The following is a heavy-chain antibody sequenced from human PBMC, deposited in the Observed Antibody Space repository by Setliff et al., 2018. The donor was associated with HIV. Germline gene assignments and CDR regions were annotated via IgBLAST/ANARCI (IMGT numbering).Heavy chain of an antibody. CDR2: INWNGGST. Sequence: GGSLRLSCAASGFTFEDYGMSWVRQAPGKGLEWVSGINWNGGSTAYADSVRGRFTISRDTSKNTMYLQMNSLRREDTALYYCARVLPYNSALDNWGQGTLVTVSS. J-gene: IGHJ4*02. D-gene: IGHD6-25*01. CDR1: GFTFEDYG. V-gene: IGHV3-20*04. CDR3: ARVLPYNSALDN.